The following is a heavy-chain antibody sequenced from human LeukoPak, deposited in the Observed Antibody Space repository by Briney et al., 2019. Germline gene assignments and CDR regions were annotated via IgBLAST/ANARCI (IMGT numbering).Heavy chain of an antibody. CDR1: GYTFTGYY. V-gene: IGHV1-2*02. D-gene: IGHD3-3*01. J-gene: IGHJ4*02. CDR2: INPNSGGT. CDR3: ARSYYDFWSGYSSRVLDY. Sequence: GASVKVSCKASGYTFTGYYMHWVRQAPGQGLEWMGWINPNSGGTNYARKFQGRVTMTRDTSISTAYMELSRLRSDDTAVYYCARSYYDFWSGYSSRVLDYWGQGTLVTVSS.